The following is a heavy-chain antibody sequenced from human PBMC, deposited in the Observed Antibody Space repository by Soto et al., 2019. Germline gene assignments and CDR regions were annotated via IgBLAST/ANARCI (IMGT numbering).Heavy chain of an antibody. CDR2: ISGSGGST. CDR3: ARAKRDYDILTGYYSPQGAFDI. CDR1: GFTFSSYA. V-gene: IGHV3-23*01. Sequence: GGSLRLSCAASGFTFSSYAMSWVRQAPGKGLEWVSAISGSGGSTYYADSVKGRFTISRDNAKNSLYLQMNSLRAEDTAVYYCARAKRDYDILTGYYSPQGAFDIWGQGTMVTVSS. D-gene: IGHD3-9*01. J-gene: IGHJ3*02.